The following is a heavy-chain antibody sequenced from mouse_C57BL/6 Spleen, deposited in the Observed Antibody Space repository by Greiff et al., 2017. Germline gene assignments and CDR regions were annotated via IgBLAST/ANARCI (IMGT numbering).Heavy chain of an antibody. V-gene: IGHV5-17*01. CDR3: ARAFSDSGYFDV. J-gene: IGHJ1*03. D-gene: IGHD2-12*01. CDR1: GFTFSDYG. Sequence: EVQLVESGGGLVKPGGSLKLSCAASGFTFSDYGMHWVRQAPEKGLEWVAYISSGSSTIYYADTVQGRFTISRDNAKNTLFLQMTSLRSEDTAMYYCARAFSDSGYFDVWGTGTTVTVSS. CDR2: ISSGSSTI.